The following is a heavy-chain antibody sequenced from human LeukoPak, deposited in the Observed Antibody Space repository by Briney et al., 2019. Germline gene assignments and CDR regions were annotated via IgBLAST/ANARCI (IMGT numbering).Heavy chain of an antibody. V-gene: IGHV3-30-3*01. CDR3: ARGRGYYDSSGYYLDY. J-gene: IGHJ4*02. D-gene: IGHD3-22*01. Sequence: GGSLRLSCAASGFTFSSYAMHWVRQAPGKGLEWVAVISYDGSNKYYADSVKGRFTISRDNSKNTLYLQMNSLRAEDTAVYYCARGRGYYDSSGYYLDYWGQGTLVTVSS. CDR2: ISYDGSNK. CDR1: GFTFSSYA.